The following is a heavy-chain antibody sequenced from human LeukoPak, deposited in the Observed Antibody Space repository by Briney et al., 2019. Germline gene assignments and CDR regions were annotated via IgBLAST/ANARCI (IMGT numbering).Heavy chain of an antibody. J-gene: IGHJ5*02. Sequence: PSETLSLTCSVSGGSISSGSYYWSWIRQPAGKELEWIGRIYTSGSTNYNPSLKSRVTISLDTSKNQFSLKLNSVTAADTAVYYCAQGGTPNWFDPWGQGTLVTVSS. V-gene: IGHV4-61*02. CDR3: AQGGTPNWFDP. CDR2: IYTSGST. CDR1: GGSISSGSYY. D-gene: IGHD3-16*01.